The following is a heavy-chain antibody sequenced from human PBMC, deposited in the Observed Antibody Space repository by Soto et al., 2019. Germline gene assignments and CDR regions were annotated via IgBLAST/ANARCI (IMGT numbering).Heavy chain of an antibody. J-gene: IGHJ3*02. Sequence: PSETLSLTCTVSGGSISSSSYYWGWIRQPPGKWLEWIGSIYYSGSTYYNPSLKSRVTISVDTSKNQFSLKLSSVTAADTAVYYCARHDNGLSRWLVLADAFDIWGQGTMVTVSS. D-gene: IGHD6-19*01. CDR2: IYYSGST. CDR3: ARHDNGLSRWLVLADAFDI. CDR1: GGSISSSSYY. V-gene: IGHV4-39*01.